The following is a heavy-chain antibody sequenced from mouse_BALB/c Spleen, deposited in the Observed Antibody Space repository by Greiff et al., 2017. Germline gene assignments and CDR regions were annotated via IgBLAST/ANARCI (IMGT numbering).Heavy chain of an antibody. D-gene: IGHD1-1*01. CDR2: IYPGDGDT. J-gene: IGHJ4*01. CDR1: GYAFSSSW. Sequence: QVQLKESGPELVKPGASVKISCKASGYAFSSSWMNWVKQRPGQGLEWIGRIYPGDGDTNYNGKFKGKATLTADKSSSTAYMQLSSLTSVDSAVYFCARGYYYGSSSYAMDYWGQGTSVTVSS. V-gene: IGHV1-82*01. CDR3: ARGYYYGSSSYAMDY.